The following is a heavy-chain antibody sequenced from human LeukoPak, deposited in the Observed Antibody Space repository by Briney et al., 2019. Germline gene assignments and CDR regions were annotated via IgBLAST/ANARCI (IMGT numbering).Heavy chain of an antibody. CDR3: ARDESSHYCSSTSCYKPSQYYYYYMDV. J-gene: IGHJ6*03. D-gene: IGHD2-2*02. V-gene: IGHV1-8*01. Sequence: GASVKVSCKASGYTFTSYDINWVRQATGQGLEWMGWMNPNSGNTGYAQKFQGRVTMTRNTSISTAYMELSSLRSEDTAVYYCARDESSHYCSSTSCYKPSQYYYYYMDVWGKGTTVTVSS. CDR1: GYTFTSYD. CDR2: MNPNSGNT.